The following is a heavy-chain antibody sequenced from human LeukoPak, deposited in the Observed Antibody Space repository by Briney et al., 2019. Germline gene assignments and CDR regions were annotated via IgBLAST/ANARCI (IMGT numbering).Heavy chain of an antibody. J-gene: IGHJ4*02. CDR2: TYYRSKWYN. CDR3: AREDIVVVPAAREGRQFDY. V-gene: IGHV6-1*01. Sequence: SQTLSLTCAISGDSVSSNSAAWNWLRQSPSRGLEWLGRTYYRSKWYNDYAVSVKSRITINPDTSKNQFSLQLNYVTPEDTAVYYCAREDIVVVPAAREGRQFDYWGQGTLVTVSS. CDR1: GDSVSSNSAA. D-gene: IGHD2-2*01.